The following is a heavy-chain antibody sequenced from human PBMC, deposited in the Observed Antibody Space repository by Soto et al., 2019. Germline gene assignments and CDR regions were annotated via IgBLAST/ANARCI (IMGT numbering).Heavy chain of an antibody. D-gene: IGHD6-6*01. J-gene: IGHJ6*02. CDR1: GGTFSSYA. CDR3: ARAGSSSSPYYYGMDV. V-gene: IGHV1-69*13. CDR2: IIPIFGTA. Sequence: GASVKVSCKASGGTFSSYAISWVRQAPGQGLEWVGGIIPIFGTANYAQKFQGRVTITADESTSTAYMELSSLRSEDTAVYYCARAGSSSSPYYYGMDVWGQGTTVTVPS.